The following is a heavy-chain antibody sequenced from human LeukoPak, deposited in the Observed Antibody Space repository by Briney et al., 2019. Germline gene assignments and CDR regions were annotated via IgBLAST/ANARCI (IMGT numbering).Heavy chain of an antibody. J-gene: IGHJ4*02. V-gene: IGHV5-51*01. CDR1: GYSFTSYW. CDR2: IYPGDSDT. Sequence: GESLKISCKGSGYSFTSYWIGWVRQMPGKGLEWMGIIYPGDSDTRYSPPFQGQVTISADKSISTAYLQWSSLKASDTAMYYCARGGLYSSGWYSFDYWGQGTLVTVSS. D-gene: IGHD6-19*01. CDR3: ARGGLYSSGWYSFDY.